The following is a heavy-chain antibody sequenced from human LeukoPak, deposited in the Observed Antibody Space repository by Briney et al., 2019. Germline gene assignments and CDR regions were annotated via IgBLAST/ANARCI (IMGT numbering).Heavy chain of an antibody. Sequence: SETLSLTCAVSGYSISRGYSWGWIRQPPGKGLEWIGNMYHSESTHYNPSLESRATISPDTSKNQFSLKLTSVTASDTAVYYCARFDHVWETHGMDAFDLWGQGTMVTVSS. CDR1: GYSISRGYS. D-gene: IGHD3-16*01. CDR3: ARFDHVWETHGMDAFDL. V-gene: IGHV4-38-2*01. CDR2: MYHSEST. J-gene: IGHJ3*01.